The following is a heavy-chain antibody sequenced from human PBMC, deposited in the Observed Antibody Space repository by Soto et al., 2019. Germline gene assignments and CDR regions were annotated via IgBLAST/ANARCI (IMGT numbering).Heavy chain of an antibody. Sequence: ASVKVSCKASGYTFTGYYMHWVRQAPGQGLEWMGWINPNSGGTNYAQKFQGWVTMTRDTSISTAYMELSRLRSDDTAVYYCARDRSIAAHPEYYYYYMDVWGKGTTVTVSS. CDR3: ARDRSIAAHPEYYYYYMDV. CDR2: INPNSGGT. J-gene: IGHJ6*03. D-gene: IGHD6-6*01. CDR1: GYTFTGYY. V-gene: IGHV1-2*04.